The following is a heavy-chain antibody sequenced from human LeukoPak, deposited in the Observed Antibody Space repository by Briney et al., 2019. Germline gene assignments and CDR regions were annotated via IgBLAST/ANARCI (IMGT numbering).Heavy chain of an antibody. CDR1: GFTFSSYS. Sequence: GSLRLSCAASGFTFSSYSMNWVRQAPGKGLEWVSSISSSSSYIYYADSVKGRFTISRDNAKNSLYLQMNSLRAEDTAVYYCARASDRYSGYDWHYWGQGTLVTVSS. D-gene: IGHD5-12*01. V-gene: IGHV3-21*01. CDR3: ARASDRYSGYDWHY. J-gene: IGHJ4*02. CDR2: ISSSSSYI.